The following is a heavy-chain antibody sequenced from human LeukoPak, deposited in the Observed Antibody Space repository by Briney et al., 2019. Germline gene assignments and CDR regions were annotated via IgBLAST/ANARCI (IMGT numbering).Heavy chain of an antibody. D-gene: IGHD1-26*01. J-gene: IGHJ4*02. CDR2: SYYFGSS. V-gene: IGHV4-39*06. CDR1: GGSISSSSYY. CDR3: ARIVKDWSGTYYFGYYFDY. Sequence: SETLSLTCTVSGGSISSSSYYLRWIRQPPVKGLEWIGTSYYFGSSSYNPSLQSPVTISAATSMHQLHLKLLYVPAAAPDVYYCARIVKDWSGTYYFGYYFDYWGQGTLVTVSS.